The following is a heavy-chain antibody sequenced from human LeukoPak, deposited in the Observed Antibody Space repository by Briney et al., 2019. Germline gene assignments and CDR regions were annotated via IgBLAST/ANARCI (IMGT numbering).Heavy chain of an antibody. CDR1: GYSISSGYY. CDR3: ARAKGYDSSGYLSF. J-gene: IGHJ4*02. CDR2: IYHSGST. D-gene: IGHD3-22*01. Sequence: SETLSLTCTVSGYSISSGYYWGWIRQPPGKGLEWIGSIYHSGSTYYNPSLKSRVTISVDTSKNQFSLKLSSVTAADTAVYYCARAKGYDSSGYLSFWGQGTLVTVSS. V-gene: IGHV4-38-2*02.